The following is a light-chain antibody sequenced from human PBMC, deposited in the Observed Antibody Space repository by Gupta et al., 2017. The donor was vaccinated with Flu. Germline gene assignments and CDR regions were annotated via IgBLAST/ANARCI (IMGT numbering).Light chain of an antibody. CDR1: SRDVGGYNY. CDR2: EVN. CDR3: SSYTDRATPDV. J-gene: IGLJ1*01. Sequence: QSALTQPASVSGSPGQTITISCSGTSRDVGGYNYVSWFQQHPGKAPKLLIHEVNKRRSGIAHRFSGAKSATTASLTISWLQAEDEADYYCSSYTDRATPDVFGTGTTVTVL. V-gene: IGLV2-14*01.